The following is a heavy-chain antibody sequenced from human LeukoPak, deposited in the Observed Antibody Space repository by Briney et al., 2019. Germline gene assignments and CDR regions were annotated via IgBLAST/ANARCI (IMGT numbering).Heavy chain of an antibody. Sequence: GGSLRLSCVASGFTFSTSDMNWVRQAPGKGLDWVSYISRSATKIYYAESVKGRFTISRDNAEKSVYLQMNNLRVEDTAVYYCGRMGANLSRWGQGTLVTVSS. CDR1: GFTFSTSD. CDR2: ISRSATKI. D-gene: IGHD1-26*01. V-gene: IGHV3-48*03. CDR3: GRMGANLSR. J-gene: IGHJ4*02.